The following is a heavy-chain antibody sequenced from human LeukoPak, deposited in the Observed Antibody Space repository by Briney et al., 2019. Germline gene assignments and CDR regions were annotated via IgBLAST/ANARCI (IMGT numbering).Heavy chain of an antibody. CDR2: INPSGGTT. J-gene: IGHJ4*02. V-gene: IGHV1-46*01. Sequence: ASVKVSCKASGYTFTSYYMHWVRQAPGQGLEWMGIINPSGGTTNYAQKFQGRVTMTRDTSTSTVYMELSSLRSEDTAVYYCARFAVHRRIAVTGQFGLDYWGRGTLVTVSS. CDR1: GYTFTSYY. CDR3: ARFAVHRRIAVTGQFGLDY. D-gene: IGHD6-19*01.